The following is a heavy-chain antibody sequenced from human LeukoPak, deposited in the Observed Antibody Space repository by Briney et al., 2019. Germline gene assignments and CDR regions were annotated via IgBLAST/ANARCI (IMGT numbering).Heavy chain of an antibody. Sequence: ASVTVSCKASGYTFTSYYMHWVRQAPGQGLEWMGIINPSGGSTSYAQKFQGRVTMTRDTSTSTVYMELSSLRSEDTAVYYCARVHRRAGRFDYWGQGTLVTVSS. CDR3: ARVHRRAGRFDY. D-gene: IGHD6-19*01. V-gene: IGHV1-46*01. J-gene: IGHJ4*02. CDR2: INPSGGST. CDR1: GYTFTSYY.